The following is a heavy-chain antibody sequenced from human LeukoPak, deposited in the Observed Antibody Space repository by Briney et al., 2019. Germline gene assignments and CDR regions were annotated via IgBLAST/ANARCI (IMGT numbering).Heavy chain of an antibody. V-gene: IGHV4-38-2*02. J-gene: IGHJ4*02. D-gene: IGHD6-19*01. CDR3: ARDRRVAVAGPPGY. Sequence: PSETLSLTCAVSGYSISCGYYWGWIRQPPGKGLEWVGSIFHSGSTYYNPSLKSRVTISVYTSKNQFSLKLSSVTAADTAVYYCARDRRVAVAGPPGYWGQGTLVTVSS. CDR2: IFHSGST. CDR1: GYSISCGYY.